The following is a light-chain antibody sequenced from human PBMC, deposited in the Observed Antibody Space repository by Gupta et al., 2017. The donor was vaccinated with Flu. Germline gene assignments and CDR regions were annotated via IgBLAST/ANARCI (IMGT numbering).Light chain of an antibody. CDR3: QQYNNWPPVT. Sequence: ATLSVAPGERATLSCRASQSVNTNLAWYQQKPGQAPRLLIYGASTRATGIPARFSGSGSGTEFTLTIGSLQSEDFAVYYCQQYNNWPPVTFGGGTKVEIK. CDR2: GAS. V-gene: IGKV3-15*01. CDR1: QSVNTN. J-gene: IGKJ4*01.